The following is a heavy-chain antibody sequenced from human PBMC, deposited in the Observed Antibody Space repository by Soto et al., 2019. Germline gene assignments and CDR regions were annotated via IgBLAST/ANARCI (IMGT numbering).Heavy chain of an antibody. D-gene: IGHD1-20*01. Sequence: QAQLMQSGAEVKKPGSSVKVSCEASGGTFSGYAISWVRQAPGQGLEWMGGIVPLLGITNYAQKFQGRITIAADESTGTAYMDLRSLRSEDTAVYYCARDPRSITGTTSSEDFQHWGQGTLVSVSS. CDR2: IVPLLGIT. CDR3: ARDPRSITGTTSSEDFQH. V-gene: IGHV1-69*01. J-gene: IGHJ1*01. CDR1: GGTFSGYA.